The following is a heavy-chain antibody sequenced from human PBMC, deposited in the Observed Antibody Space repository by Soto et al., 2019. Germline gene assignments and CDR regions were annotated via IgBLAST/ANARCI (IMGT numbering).Heavy chain of an antibody. CDR1: GGSISSSSYY. J-gene: IGHJ6*02. CDR2: IYYSGST. V-gene: IGHV4-39*01. Sequence: SETLSLTCTVSGGSISSSSYYWGWIRQPPGKGLEWIGSIYYSGSTYYNPSLKSRVTISVDTSKNQFSLKLSSVTAADTAVYYCASPELLWFGELSSLHYYYYGMDVWGQGTTVNVSS. CDR3: ASPELLWFGELSSLHYYYYGMDV. D-gene: IGHD3-10*01.